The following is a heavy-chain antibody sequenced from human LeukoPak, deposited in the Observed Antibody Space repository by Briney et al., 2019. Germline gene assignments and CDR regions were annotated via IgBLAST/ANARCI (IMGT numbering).Heavy chain of an antibody. CDR2: IIPIFGTA. CDR3: ARDRVVYSYGYGWFDP. CDR1: GGTFSSYA. J-gene: IGHJ5*02. D-gene: IGHD5-18*01. Sequence: GASVKVSCKASGGTFSSYAISWVRQAPGQGLEWMGGIIPIFGTANYAQKFQGRVTITADKSTSTAYMELSSLRSEDTAVYYCARDRVVYSYGYGWFDPWGQGTLVTVSS. V-gene: IGHV1-69*06.